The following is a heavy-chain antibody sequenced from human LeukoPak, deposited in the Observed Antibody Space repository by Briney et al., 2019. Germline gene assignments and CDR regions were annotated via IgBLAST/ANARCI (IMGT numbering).Heavy chain of an antibody. Sequence: SETLSLTCTVSGGSISSSSYYWGWIRQPPGKGLEWIGSIYYSGSTYYNPSLKSRVTISVDTSKNQFSLKLSSVTPADTAVYYCARSYGPNYDFWSGYYRDNWFDPWGQGTLVTVSS. CDR3: ARSYGPNYDFWSGYYRDNWFDP. CDR2: IYYSGST. J-gene: IGHJ5*02. V-gene: IGHV4-39*07. CDR1: GGSISSSSYY. D-gene: IGHD3-3*01.